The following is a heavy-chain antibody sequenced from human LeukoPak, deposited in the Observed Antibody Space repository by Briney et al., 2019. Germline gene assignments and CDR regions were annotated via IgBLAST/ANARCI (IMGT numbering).Heavy chain of an antibody. V-gene: IGHV3-13*01. D-gene: IGHD6-19*01. CDR1: GFTFRSYD. CDR3: VRGGIQVSGIDEIGY. CDR2: VGISGDT. Sequence: GGSLRLSCAASGFTFRSYDMHWVRQVTGKGLEWVSAVGISGDTYYAGSVKGRFTISRENAKNSLYLQMNSLTAGDTAVYYCVRGGIQVSGIDEIGYWGQGTLVTVSS. J-gene: IGHJ4*02.